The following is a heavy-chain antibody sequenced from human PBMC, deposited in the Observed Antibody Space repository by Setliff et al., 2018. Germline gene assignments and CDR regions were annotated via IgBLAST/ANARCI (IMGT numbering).Heavy chain of an antibody. Sequence: NPSETLSLTCAVYGASFSGTYCSWIRQSPGKGLEWIGEINHTGSPNWIGEINHSGSPNYNPSLKSRVTISADTSKNQFSLKLTSVTAADTAVYYFRLAHCNDTSCEEALDYWSQGTLVTVSS. D-gene: IGHD2-2*01. CDR2: INHSGSP. CDR1: GASFSGTY. J-gene: IGHJ4*02. V-gene: IGHV4-34*01. CDR3: RLAHCNDTSCEEALDY.